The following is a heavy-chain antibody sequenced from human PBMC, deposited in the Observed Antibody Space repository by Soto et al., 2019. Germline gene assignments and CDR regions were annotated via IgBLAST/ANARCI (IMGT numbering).Heavy chain of an antibody. J-gene: IGHJ4*02. CDR1: GFSLSSTAVG. CDR2: IYWDDDN. Sequence: ITLRKSGPTLVKPTQTLTLTCSFSGFSLSSTAVGVNWIRQPPGKAPEWLALIYWDDDNHYSPSLKSRLTITKDTSKNQVVLTMTNMDPVDTATYYCAHGSGWLSDYWGQGTLVTVSS. D-gene: IGHD6-13*01. V-gene: IGHV2-5*02. CDR3: AHGSGWLSDY.